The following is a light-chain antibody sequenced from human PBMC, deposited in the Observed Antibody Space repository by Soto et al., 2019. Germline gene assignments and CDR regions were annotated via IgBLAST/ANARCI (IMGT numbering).Light chain of an antibody. J-gene: IGKJ1*01. CDR1: QSVNSNY. Sequence: ESVLTQSPGTLSLSPGERATLACRGSQSVNSNYLAWYQQKPGQAPRLLIYGASTRATGIPDRFSGSGSGTDFTLTISRLEPEDSAVYYCQQYGSSPTWTFGQGTKVDIK. CDR3: QQYGSSPTWT. V-gene: IGKV3-20*01. CDR2: GAS.